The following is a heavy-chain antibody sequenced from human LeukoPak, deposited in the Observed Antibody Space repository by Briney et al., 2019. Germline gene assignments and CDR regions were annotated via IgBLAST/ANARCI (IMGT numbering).Heavy chain of an antibody. CDR2: IIPIFGTA. D-gene: IGHD2-2*01. CDR3: ARARGVGYCSSTSCQDYYYYYYMDV. V-gene: IGHV1-69*13. CDR1: GGTFSSYA. Sequence: SVKVSCKASGGTFSSYAISWVRQAPGQGLEWMGGIIPIFGTANYAQKFQGRVTITADESTSTAYMELSSLRSEDTAVYYCARARGVGYCSSTSCQDYYYYYYMDVWGKGTTVTISS. J-gene: IGHJ6*03.